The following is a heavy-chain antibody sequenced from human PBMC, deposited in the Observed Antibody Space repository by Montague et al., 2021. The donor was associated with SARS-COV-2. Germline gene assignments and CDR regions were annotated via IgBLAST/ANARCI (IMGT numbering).Heavy chain of an antibody. J-gene: IGHJ6*02. CDR2: VYITGST. V-gene: IGHV4-61*02. D-gene: IGHD6-13*01. CDR3: ARVRWGEAARGTFYYGMDV. CDR1: GGSFSSRSYY. Sequence: TLSLTCTVSGGSFSSRSYYWSWIRQSAGKGLEFLGRVYITGSTNYNPSLESRVTTSIDTSENQFSLKLSSVTAADTAVYYCARVRWGEAARGTFYYGMDVWGQGTTVTVSS.